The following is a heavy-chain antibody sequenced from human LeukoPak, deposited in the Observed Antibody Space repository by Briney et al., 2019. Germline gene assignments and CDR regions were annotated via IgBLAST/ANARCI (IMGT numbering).Heavy chain of an antibody. J-gene: IGHJ6*02. CDR1: GGSISYYY. CDR3: AREDPQTTVPEGMDV. D-gene: IGHD4-17*01. CDR2: IYYSGTT. Sequence: SETLSLTCTVSGGSISYYYWSWIRQSPGKGPEWIGYIYYSGTTNYNPTLKSRVTISVDTSKNQFSLQLRSVTAADTAVYYCAREDPQTTVPEGMDVWGQGTTVTVSS. V-gene: IGHV4-59*01.